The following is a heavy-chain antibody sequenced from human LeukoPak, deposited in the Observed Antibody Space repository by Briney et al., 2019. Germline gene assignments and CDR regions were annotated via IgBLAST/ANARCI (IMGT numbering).Heavy chain of an antibody. D-gene: IGHD1-1*01. Sequence: PGGSLRLSCAASRFTVRSNYMSWVRQAPGKGLEWVSVIYSGGRTYYADAVKGRFTISRDNSKNTLYLQMNSLRAEDTAVYYCARSPYNWNDSPYYMDVWGKETTVTVSS. CDR3: ARSPYNWNDSPYYMDV. J-gene: IGHJ6*03. CDR1: RFTVRSNY. CDR2: IYSGGRT. V-gene: IGHV3-66*02.